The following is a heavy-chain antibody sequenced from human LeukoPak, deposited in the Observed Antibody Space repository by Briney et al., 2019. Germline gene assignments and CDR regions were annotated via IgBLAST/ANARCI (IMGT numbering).Heavy chain of an antibody. CDR3: ARDRGSSGRLGRFDN. V-gene: IGHV3-7*01. CDR2: IKQDGSEK. Sequence: GGSLRLSCAASGFTLSTYWMTWVRQAPGKGLEWVAHIKQDGSEKYYVDSVEGRFTISRDDAKKLLYLQMNSLRVEDTAVYYCARDRGSSGRLGRFDNWGQGTLVTVSP. D-gene: IGHD6-19*01. J-gene: IGHJ4*02. CDR1: GFTLSTYW.